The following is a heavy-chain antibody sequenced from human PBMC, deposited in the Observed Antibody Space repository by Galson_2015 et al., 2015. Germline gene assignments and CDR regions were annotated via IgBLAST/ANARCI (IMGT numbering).Heavy chain of an antibody. J-gene: IGHJ6*02. D-gene: IGHD3-3*01. Sequence: ETLSLTCTVSGGPISSYYWSWIRQPAGKGLEWIGRINTSGSINYNPSLKSRVTMSVDTSKNQFSLKLSPVTAADTAVYYCARGGKNDFWSGYSYRTNYYYGMDVWGQGTTVTVSS. CDR2: INTSGSI. CDR3: ARGGKNDFWSGYSYRTNYYYGMDV. V-gene: IGHV4-4*07. CDR1: GGPISSYY.